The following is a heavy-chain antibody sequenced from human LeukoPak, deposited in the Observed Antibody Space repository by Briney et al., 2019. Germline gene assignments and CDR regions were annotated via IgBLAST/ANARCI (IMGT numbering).Heavy chain of an antibody. J-gene: IGHJ4*02. CDR1: GYTFTSYG. Sequence: GASVKVSCKASGYTFTSYGISWVRQAPGQRLEWMGWINAGNGNTKYSQEFQGRVTITRDTSASTAYMELSSLRSEDMAVYYCARASDSSGYLTFDYWGQGTLVTVSS. V-gene: IGHV1-3*03. CDR2: INAGNGNT. CDR3: ARASDSSGYLTFDY. D-gene: IGHD3-22*01.